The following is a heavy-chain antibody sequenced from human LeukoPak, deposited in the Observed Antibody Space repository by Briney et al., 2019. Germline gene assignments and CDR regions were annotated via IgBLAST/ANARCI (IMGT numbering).Heavy chain of an antibody. V-gene: IGHV3-30*18. CDR2: ISYDGSNT. D-gene: IGHD3-10*01. CDR3: AKPYYYGSRSYMDY. CDR1: GFTFSSYG. Sequence: GGSLKLSCAASGFTFSSYGMHWVRQAPGKGLEWVAVISYDGSNTYYADSVKGRFTISRDNSKNMLYLQMNSLRAEDTAVYYCAKPYYYGSRSYMDYWGQGTLVTVSS. J-gene: IGHJ4*02.